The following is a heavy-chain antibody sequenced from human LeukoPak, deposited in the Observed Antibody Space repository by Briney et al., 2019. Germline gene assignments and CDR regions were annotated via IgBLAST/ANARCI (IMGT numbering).Heavy chain of an antibody. CDR2: ISYDGSNK. J-gene: IGHJ4*02. CDR3: ARGTPSSWYYFDY. CDR1: GFTFRNYG. Sequence: PGRSLRLSCAASGFTFRNYGMHWVRQAPGKGLEWVAVISYDGSNKYYADSVKGRFTISRDNSKNTLYLQMNSLRAEDTAVYYCARGTPSSWYYFDYWGQGTLVTVSS. D-gene: IGHD6-13*01. V-gene: IGHV3-30*03.